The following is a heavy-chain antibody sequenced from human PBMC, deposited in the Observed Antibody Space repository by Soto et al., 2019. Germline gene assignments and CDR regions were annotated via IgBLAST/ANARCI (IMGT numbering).Heavy chain of an antibody. CDR3: AREAIFGVVTHFDY. J-gene: IGHJ4*02. Sequence: GGSLRLSCAASGFTFSSYGMHWVRQAPGKGLEWVSYISSSSSTIYYADSVKGRFTISRDNAKNSLYLQMNSLRAEDTAVYYCAREAIFGVVTHFDYWGQGTLVTVSS. D-gene: IGHD3-3*01. CDR2: ISSSSSTI. CDR1: GFTFSSYG. V-gene: IGHV3-48*01.